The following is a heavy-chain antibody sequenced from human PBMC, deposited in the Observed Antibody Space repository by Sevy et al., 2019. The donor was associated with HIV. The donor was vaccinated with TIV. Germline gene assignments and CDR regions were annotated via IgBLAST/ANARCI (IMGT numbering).Heavy chain of an antibody. J-gene: IGHJ4*02. CDR1: GFTFSSYS. Sequence: GGSLRLSCAASGFTFSSYSMNWVRQAPGKGLEWVSSISSSSSYRYYGDSVKGRFTISRDNAKTSLFLQMNSLRAEDTAVYYWPRGYSNYLIDYWGQGTLVTVSS. D-gene: IGHD4-4*01. CDR2: ISSSSSYR. V-gene: IGHV3-21*01. CDR3: PRGYSNYLIDY.